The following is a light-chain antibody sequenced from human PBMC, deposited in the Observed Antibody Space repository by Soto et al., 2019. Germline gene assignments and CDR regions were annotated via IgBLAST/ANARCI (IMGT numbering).Light chain of an antibody. CDR3: HQRQSWPRT. CDR1: QSVGSY. CDR2: DAS. V-gene: IGKV3-11*01. J-gene: IGKJ1*01. Sequence: SQSRPTLSLYPGERATLSCRASQSVGSYLAWYKHKPGQAPRLLISDASNRAAGIPARFSGSGSGTDFTLTISDVEPEDFAVYYCHQRQSWPRTFGQRTKV.